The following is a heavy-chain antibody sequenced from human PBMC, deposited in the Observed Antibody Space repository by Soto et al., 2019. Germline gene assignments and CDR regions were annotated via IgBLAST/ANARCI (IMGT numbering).Heavy chain of an antibody. D-gene: IGHD3-10*01. CDR3: SKGTYYYGSAPYYFDY. Sequence: GGSLRLSCAASGFTFSSYAMSWVRQAPGKWLGWVPGISDSGGSTYYADSVKGRFTIPRDNSKNTLYLQMNSLSAEDTAVYYCSKGTYYYGSAPYYFDYWGQGTLVTVSS. V-gene: IGHV3-23*01. J-gene: IGHJ4*02. CDR2: ISDSGGST. CDR1: GFTFSSYA.